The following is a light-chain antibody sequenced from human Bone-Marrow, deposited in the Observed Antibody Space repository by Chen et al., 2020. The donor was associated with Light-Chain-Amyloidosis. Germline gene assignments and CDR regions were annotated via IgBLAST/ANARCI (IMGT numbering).Light chain of an antibody. CDR1: SSNIGANN. V-gene: IGLV1-44*01. CDR2: NDN. Sequence: QSALTQPPSTSGTPGLRVTLSCSGSSSNIGANNVNWYQQLPGTAPKLVIYNDNQRPSGVPDRFSGSKSGTSASLAISGLQSEDEADYYCAAWDDRVIGQVFGTGTKVTVL. J-gene: IGLJ1*01. CDR3: AAWDDRVIGQV.